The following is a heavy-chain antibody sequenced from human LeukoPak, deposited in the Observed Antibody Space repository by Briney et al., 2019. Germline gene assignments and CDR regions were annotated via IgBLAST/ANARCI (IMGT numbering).Heavy chain of an antibody. J-gene: IGHJ6*02. V-gene: IGHV1-24*01. CDR3: ATGSYGSGSYYGYGMDV. Sequence: ASVKVSCKVSGYTLTELSMHWVRQAPGKGLEWMGGFNPEDGETIYARKFQGRVTMTEDTSTGTAYMELSSLRSEDTAVYYCATGSYGSGSYYGYGMDVWGQGTTVTVSS. CDR1: GYTLTELS. D-gene: IGHD3-10*01. CDR2: FNPEDGET.